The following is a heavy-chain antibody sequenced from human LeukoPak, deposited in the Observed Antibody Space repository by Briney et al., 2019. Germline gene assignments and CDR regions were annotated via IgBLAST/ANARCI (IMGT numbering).Heavy chain of an antibody. CDR2: ISYDGSNK. D-gene: IGHD6-13*01. V-gene: IGHV3-30*18. J-gene: IGHJ4*02. CDR1: GFTFSSYG. Sequence: PGGSLRLSCAASGFTFSSYGMHWVRQAPGKGLEWVAVISYDGSNKYYADSVKGRFTISRDNSKNTLYLQMNSLRAEDTAVYYCAKASSSWYCLDYWGQGTLVTVSS. CDR3: AKASSSWYCLDY.